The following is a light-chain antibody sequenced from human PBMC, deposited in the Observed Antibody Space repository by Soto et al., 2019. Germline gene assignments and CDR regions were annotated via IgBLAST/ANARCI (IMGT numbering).Light chain of an antibody. Sequence: QSALTQPASVSASPGQSITISCTGTSSDVGGYKFVSWYQHHPGKAPKLMIYEVNNRPSGVSNRFSGSKSGNTASLTISGLQAVDEADYYCCSFADFTYVFGTGTKLTVL. CDR3: CSFADFTYV. CDR1: SSDVGGYKF. J-gene: IGLJ1*01. V-gene: IGLV2-14*01. CDR2: EVN.